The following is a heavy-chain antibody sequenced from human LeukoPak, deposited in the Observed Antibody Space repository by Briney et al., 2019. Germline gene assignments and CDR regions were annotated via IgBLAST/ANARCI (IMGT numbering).Heavy chain of an antibody. CDR1: GYTFTSYY. Sequence: ASVKVSCKSSGYTFTSYYMYWLRQAPGQGLEWMGIINPSGGSTSYAQKFQGRVTMTRDTSTSTVYMELSSLRSEDTAVYYCARRAVYDAFDIWGQGTMVTVSS. D-gene: IGHD2-8*01. V-gene: IGHV1-46*01. J-gene: IGHJ3*02. CDR2: INPSGGST. CDR3: ARRAVYDAFDI.